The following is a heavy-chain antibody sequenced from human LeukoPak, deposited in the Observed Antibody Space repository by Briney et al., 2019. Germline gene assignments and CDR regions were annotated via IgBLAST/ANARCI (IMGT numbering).Heavy chain of an antibody. J-gene: IGHJ4*02. CDR2: ISAYNGNT. Sequence: ASVKVSCKASGYTFISYAMNWVRQAPGQGLEWMGWISAYNGNTNYAQKLQGRVTMTTDTSTSTAYMELRSLRSDDTAVYYCARDISAVPAAMQVDYWGQGTLVTVSS. D-gene: IGHD2-2*01. CDR3: ARDISAVPAAMQVDY. CDR1: GYTFISYA. V-gene: IGHV1-18*01.